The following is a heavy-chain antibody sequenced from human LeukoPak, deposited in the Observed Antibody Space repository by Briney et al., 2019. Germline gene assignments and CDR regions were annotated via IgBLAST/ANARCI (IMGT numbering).Heavy chain of an antibody. CDR1: GFTFSGHW. J-gene: IGHJ4*02. D-gene: IGHD5-18*01. V-gene: IGHV3-74*01. Sequence: PGGSLRLSCAVSGFTFSGHWMFWVRQAPGKGLEWVSSDGSGTGYTDSVKGRFTVSRDNAKNSLYLQMNSLRAEDTALYYCARALRRYSYDYSSPDYWGQGTLGTVSS. CDR3: ARALRRYSYDYSSPDY. CDR2: DGSGT.